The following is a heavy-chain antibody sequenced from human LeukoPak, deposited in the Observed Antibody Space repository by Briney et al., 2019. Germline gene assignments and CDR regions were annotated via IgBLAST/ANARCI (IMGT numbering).Heavy chain of an antibody. CDR3: GRPYASDHLDY. Sequence: SSETLSLTCTVSGGSISSYYWSWIRQPAGKGLEWIGRISTSGSTNCNPSLKSRVTMSVGTSKNQFSLRLSSVTAADTAVYYCGRPYASDHLDYWGQGTLVTVSS. J-gene: IGHJ4*02. V-gene: IGHV4-4*07. CDR1: GGSISSYY. CDR2: ISTSGST. D-gene: IGHD3-10*01.